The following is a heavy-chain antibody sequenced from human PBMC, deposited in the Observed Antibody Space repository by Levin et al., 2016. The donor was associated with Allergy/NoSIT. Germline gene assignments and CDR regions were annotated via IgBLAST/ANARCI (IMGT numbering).Heavy chain of an antibody. D-gene: IGHD3-3*01. V-gene: IGHV3-33*01. Sequence: VRQAPGKGLEWVAVIWYDGSNKYYADSVKGRFTISRDNSKNTLYLQMNSLRAEDTAVYYCARDVRSSYDYWGQGTLVTVS. CDR2: IWYDGSNK. J-gene: IGHJ4*02. CDR3: ARDVRSSYDY.